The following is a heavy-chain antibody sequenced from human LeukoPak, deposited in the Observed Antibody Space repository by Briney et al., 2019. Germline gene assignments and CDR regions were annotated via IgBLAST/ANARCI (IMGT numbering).Heavy chain of an antibody. CDR2: ISAYNGNT. CDR1: GYTFTSYG. CDR3: ARVHYDFWSGYYTKVFLDY. Sequence: ASVKVSCKASGYTFTSYGISWVRQAPGQGLEWMGWISAYNGNTNYAQKLQGRVTMTTDTSTSTAYMELRSLRSDDTAVYYCARVHYDFWSGYYTKVFLDYWGQGTLVTVSS. J-gene: IGHJ4*02. V-gene: IGHV1-18*01. D-gene: IGHD3-3*01.